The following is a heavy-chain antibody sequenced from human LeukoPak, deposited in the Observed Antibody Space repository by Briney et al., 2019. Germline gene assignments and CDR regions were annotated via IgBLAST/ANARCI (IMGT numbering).Heavy chain of an antibody. CDR3: ASYLTSIPSGMDV. V-gene: IGHV3-74*01. D-gene: IGHD2/OR15-2a*01. CDR2: ISTDGSST. CDR1: GFTSSSYW. J-gene: IGHJ6*02. Sequence: GGSLRLSCSVSGFTSSSYWMHWVRQAPGKGLVWVSRISTDGSSTTYADSVKGRFTISRDNVKNTLFLQMNSLRAEDTAVYYCASYLTSIPSGMDVWGQGTTVTVSS.